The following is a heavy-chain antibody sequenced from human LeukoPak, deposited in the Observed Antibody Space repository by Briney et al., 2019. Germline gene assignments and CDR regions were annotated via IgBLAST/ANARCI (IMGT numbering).Heavy chain of an antibody. CDR3: TRHAPIAAAGTGDY. CDR1: GFTVSSNY. D-gene: IGHD6-13*01. V-gene: IGHV3-66*04. Sequence: GGSLRLSCAASGFTVSSNYMSWVRQAPGKGLEWVSVIYSGGSTYYADSVKGRFTISRDNSKNTLYLQMNSLRAEDTAVYYCTRHAPIAAAGTGDYWGQGTLVTVSS. J-gene: IGHJ4*02. CDR2: IYSGGST.